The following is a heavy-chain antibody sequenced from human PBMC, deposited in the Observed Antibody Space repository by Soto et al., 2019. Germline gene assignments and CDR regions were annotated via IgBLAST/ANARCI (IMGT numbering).Heavy chain of an antibody. J-gene: IGHJ4*02. Sequence: GGSLRLSCAASGFTFSSYAMSWVRQAPRKGLEWVSAISGSGGSTDYADSVKGRFTISRDNSKNTLYLQMNSLRAEDTAVYYCAKVIGYDTSGYAENRGQGTQIIVSS. D-gene: IGHD3-22*01. CDR3: AKVIGYDTSGYAEN. CDR1: GFTFSSYA. V-gene: IGHV3-23*01. CDR2: ISGSGGST.